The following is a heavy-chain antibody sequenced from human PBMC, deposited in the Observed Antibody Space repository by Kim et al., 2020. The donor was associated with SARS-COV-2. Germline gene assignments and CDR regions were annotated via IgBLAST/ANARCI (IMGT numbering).Heavy chain of an antibody. CDR3: AKDGGYCSSTSCYGYGMDV. V-gene: IGHV3-30*18. Sequence: GGSLRLSCAASGFTFSSYGMHWVRQAPGKGLEWVAVISYDGSNKYYADSVKGRFTISRDNSKNTLYLQMNSLRAEDTAVYYCAKDGGYCSSTSCYGYGMDVWGQGTTVTVSS. J-gene: IGHJ6*02. CDR2: ISYDGSNK. CDR1: GFTFSSYG. D-gene: IGHD2-2*01.